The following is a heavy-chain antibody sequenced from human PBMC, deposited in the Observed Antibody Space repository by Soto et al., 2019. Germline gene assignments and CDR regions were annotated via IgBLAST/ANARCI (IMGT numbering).Heavy chain of an antibody. V-gene: IGHV1-3*01. Sequence: QVHLMQSGAEVKKPGASVKLSCKGSGYTFTTYAIHWVRQAPGEGLEWVGWVAVYNGATKYAQKFQDRVTITRDISASTAYMELSSLTSEDTAIYYCARECPGFDPWGQGTLVTVSS. D-gene: IGHD2-2*01. CDR3: ARECPGFDP. CDR1: GYTFTTYA. CDR2: VAVYNGAT. J-gene: IGHJ5*02.